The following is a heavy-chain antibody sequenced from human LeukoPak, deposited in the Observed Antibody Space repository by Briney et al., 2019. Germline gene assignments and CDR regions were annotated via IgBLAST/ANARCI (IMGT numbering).Heavy chain of an antibody. CDR1: GFSFSRYT. J-gene: IGHJ4*02. CDR3: VRDNPRCCGVVPANIDDY. CDR2: ISSSSTYM. D-gene: IGHD2-15*01. V-gene: IGHV3-21*01. Sequence: GGSLRLSCAASGFSFSRYTMNWVRQAPGKGLEWVSSISSSSTYMYYADSMKGRFTISRDDANNSLYLQMHSLRAEDTAVYYCVRDNPRCCGVVPANIDDYWGQGTLVTVSS.